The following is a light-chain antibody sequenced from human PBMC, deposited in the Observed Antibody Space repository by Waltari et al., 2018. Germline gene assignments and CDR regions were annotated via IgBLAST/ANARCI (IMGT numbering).Light chain of an antibody. CDR1: QSISSN. V-gene: IGKV1-39*01. CDR3: QQSYSTPPS. CDR2: AAS. J-gene: IGKJ5*01. Sequence: DIQMTQSPSSLSASVGDRVTITCRASQSISSNLNWYQQKPGKAPKLLIYAASSLQSGVPSRFSGSGSETDFTLTISSLQPEDFATYYCQQSYSTPPSFGQGTRLEIK.